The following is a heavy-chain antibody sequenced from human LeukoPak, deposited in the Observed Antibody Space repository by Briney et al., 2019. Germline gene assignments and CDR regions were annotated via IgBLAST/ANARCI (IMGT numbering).Heavy chain of an antibody. V-gene: IGHV3-30*04. J-gene: IGHJ4*02. CDR1: GFTFSSYA. CDR3: ANLALSGGPFDY. CDR2: ISYDGSNK. D-gene: IGHD3-16*02. Sequence: GGSLRLSCAASGFTFSSYAMHWVRQAPVKGLEWVAVISYDGSNKYYADSVKGRFTISRDNSKNTLYLQMNSLRAEDTAVYYCANLALSGGPFDYWGQGTLVTVSS.